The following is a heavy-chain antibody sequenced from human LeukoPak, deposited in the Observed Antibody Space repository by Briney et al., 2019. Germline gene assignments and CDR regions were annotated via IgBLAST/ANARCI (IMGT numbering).Heavy chain of an antibody. D-gene: IGHD6-19*01. CDR3: TPSIAVAGSLDY. CDR1: GFTLSNVW. J-gene: IGHJ4*02. CDR2: IKSKTDGGTT. V-gene: IGHV3-15*01. Sequence: GGSLRLACAASGFTLSNVWMSWVRQAPGKGLEWVGRIKSKTDGGTTDYAAPVKGGFTISRDDSKNTLNLQMNSLKTEDTAVYYCTPSIAVAGSLDYWGQGTLVTVSS.